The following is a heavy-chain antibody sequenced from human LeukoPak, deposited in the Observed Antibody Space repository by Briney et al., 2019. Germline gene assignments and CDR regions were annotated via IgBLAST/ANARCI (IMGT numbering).Heavy chain of an antibody. D-gene: IGHD2-2*01. J-gene: IGHJ5*02. Sequence: PGGSLMLSCATSGFSFDGSTMHWVRQAPGKGLEWLGHIRSKRDNYATVYAASVEGSFTISRDDSKSTAYLQMNSLKIEDTALYHCTSLGGGSPDLIIAPGANKLKWYDPWGQGTLVTVSS. V-gene: IGHV3-73*01. CDR2: IRSKRDNYAT. CDR3: TSLGGGSPDLIIAPGANKLKWYDP. CDR1: GFSFDGST.